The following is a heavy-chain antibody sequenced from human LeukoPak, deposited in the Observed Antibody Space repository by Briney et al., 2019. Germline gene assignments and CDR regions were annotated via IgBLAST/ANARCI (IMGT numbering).Heavy chain of an antibody. Sequence: PSETLSLTCTVSGGSISSGDYYWSWIRQPPGKGLEWIGYIYCSGSTYYNPSLKSRVTISVDTSKNQFSLKLSSVTAADTAVYYCARVRMIVVVIDYWGQGTLVTVSS. CDR1: GGSISSGDYY. V-gene: IGHV4-30-4*01. D-gene: IGHD3-22*01. CDR3: ARVRMIVVVIDY. J-gene: IGHJ4*02. CDR2: IYCSGST.